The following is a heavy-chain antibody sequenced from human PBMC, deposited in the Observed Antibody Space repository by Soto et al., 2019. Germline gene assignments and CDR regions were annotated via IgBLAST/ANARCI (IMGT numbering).Heavy chain of an antibody. V-gene: IGHV3-7*03. D-gene: IGHD2-2*02. Sequence: QLVESGGGLVQPGGSLRLSCAASGFTFRNYWMSWVRQAPGKGLEWVANIKGDGSERHYVDSVKGRFTISRDNAKNSLFLQMNSLRVEDTAVYYCARDGCTSASCDIYGMDVWGQGITVTVSS. CDR1: GFTFRNYW. J-gene: IGHJ6*02. CDR2: IKGDGSER. CDR3: ARDGCTSASCDIYGMDV.